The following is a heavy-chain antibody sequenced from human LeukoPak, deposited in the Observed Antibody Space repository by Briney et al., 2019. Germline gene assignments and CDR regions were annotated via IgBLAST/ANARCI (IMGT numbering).Heavy chain of an antibody. V-gene: IGHV3-23*01. D-gene: IGHD2-2*01. CDR3: AKDHCSSSSCYADAFDI. CDR2: ISAEGGNT. J-gene: IGHJ3*02. Sequence: PGGSLRLSCAASGFTFSSYAMSWVRQSPGKGLEWVSAISAEGGNTYYADSVKGRFTISRDNSRKMLYLQMNCLRAEDTAVYYCAKDHCSSSSCYADAFDIWGQGTMVTVSS. CDR1: GFTFSSYA.